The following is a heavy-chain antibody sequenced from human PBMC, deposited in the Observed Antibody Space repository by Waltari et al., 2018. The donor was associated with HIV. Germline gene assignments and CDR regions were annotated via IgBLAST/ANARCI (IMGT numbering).Heavy chain of an antibody. CDR2: INQDGSES. Sequence: EVEVVESGGGLVQPGGYLRLSCGVSGFTFSSSWLPWVRQAPGKGRAWVANINQDGSESYYVGSVEGRFTISRDNTKNLLYLQMNSLRAEDTAVYYCAREGGRDCSGGSCYIDYWGQGTLVTVSS. D-gene: IGHD2-15*01. CDR3: AREGGRDCSGGSCYIDY. CDR1: GFTFSSSW. J-gene: IGHJ4*02. V-gene: IGHV3-7*01.